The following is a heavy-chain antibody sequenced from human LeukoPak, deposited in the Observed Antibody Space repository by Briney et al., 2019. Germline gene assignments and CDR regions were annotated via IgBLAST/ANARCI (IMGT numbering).Heavy chain of an antibody. CDR3: AGGPGFLIDC. CDR1: GFTFGSYW. D-gene: IGHD3-3*01. CDR2: IKQDGSEE. J-gene: IGHJ4*02. V-gene: IGHV3-7*01. Sequence: GGSLRLSCAASGFTFGSYWMSWVRQAPGKGLEWVANIKQDGSEEHYVDSVKGRLTISRDNAKNLLYLQMNSLRVEDTAVYYCAGGPGFLIDCWGQGTLVTVSS.